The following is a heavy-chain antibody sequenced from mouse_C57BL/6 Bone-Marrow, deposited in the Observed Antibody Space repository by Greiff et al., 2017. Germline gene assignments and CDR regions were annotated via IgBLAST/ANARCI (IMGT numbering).Heavy chain of an antibody. CDR2: IYPGDGDT. V-gene: IGHV1-80*01. D-gene: IGHD2-4*01. J-gene: IGHJ2*01. CDR3: ARGYDYDVLFDY. Sequence: VQLQQSGAELVKPGASVKISCKASGYAFSSYWMNWVKQRPGKGLEWIGQIYPGDGDTNYNGKFKGKATLTADKSSSTAYMQLSSLTSEDSAVYFCARGYDYDVLFDYWGQGTTLTVSS. CDR1: GYAFSSYW.